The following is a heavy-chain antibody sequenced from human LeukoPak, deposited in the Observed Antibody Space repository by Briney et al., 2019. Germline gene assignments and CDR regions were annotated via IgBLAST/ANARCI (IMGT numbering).Heavy chain of an antibody. D-gene: IGHD3-22*01. CDR2: IIPILGIA. V-gene: IGHV1-69*04. J-gene: IGHJ5*02. CDR3: ARDNKNDYYDSSGYYYA. CDR1: GGTFSNYA. Sequence: GASVKVSCKASGGTFSNYAISWVRQAPGQGLEWMGRIIPILGIANYAQKFQGRVTITADKSTSTAYMELSSLRSEDTAVYYCARDNKNDYYDSSGYYYAWGQGTLVTVSS.